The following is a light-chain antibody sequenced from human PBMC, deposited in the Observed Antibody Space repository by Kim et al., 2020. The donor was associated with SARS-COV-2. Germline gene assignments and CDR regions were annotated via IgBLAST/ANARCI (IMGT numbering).Light chain of an antibody. Sequence: DIQMTQSPSSLSASVGDRVTITCQASQDISNYLNWYQQKPGKAPKLLIYDASNLETVVPSRFSGSGSGTDFTFTISSLQPEDIATYYCQQYDNLPRGFTFGPGTKVDIK. CDR3: QQYDNLPRGFT. J-gene: IGKJ3*01. CDR1: QDISNY. CDR2: DAS. V-gene: IGKV1-33*01.